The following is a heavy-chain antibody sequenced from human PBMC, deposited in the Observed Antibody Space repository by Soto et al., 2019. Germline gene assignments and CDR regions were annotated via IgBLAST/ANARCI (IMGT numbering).Heavy chain of an antibody. CDR3: ARGGTRLRSNWFDP. V-gene: IGHV4-31*03. J-gene: IGHJ5*02. Sequence: SETLSLTCTVSGGSISSGGYYWSWIRQHPGKGLEWIGYIYYSGSTYYNPSLKSRVTISVGTSKNQFSLKLSSVTAADTAAYYCARGGTRLRSNWFDPWGQGTLVTVSS. D-gene: IGHD4-17*01. CDR1: GGSISSGGYY. CDR2: IYYSGST.